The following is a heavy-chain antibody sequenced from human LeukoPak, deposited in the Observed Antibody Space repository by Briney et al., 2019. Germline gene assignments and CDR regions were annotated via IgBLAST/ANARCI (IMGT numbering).Heavy chain of an antibody. Sequence: PSETLSLTCTVSGGSLSSYYWSWIRQPAGKGLEWIGRIYTSGSTNCNPSLKSRVTMSVDTSKNQFSLKLSSVTAAATAVYYCAGESCSSLLEHWGQGTRVSVSS. J-gene: IGHJ4*02. CDR2: IYTSGST. D-gene: IGHD2-21*01. CDR3: AGESCSSLLEH. V-gene: IGHV4-4*07. CDR1: GGSLSSYY.